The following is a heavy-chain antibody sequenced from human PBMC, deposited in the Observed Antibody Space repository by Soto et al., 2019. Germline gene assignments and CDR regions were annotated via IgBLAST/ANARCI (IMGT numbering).Heavy chain of an antibody. Sequence: EVQLVETGGGLIQPGGSLRLSCAASGFTVSSNYMSWVRQAPGKGLEWVSVIYSGGSTYYADSVKGRFTISRDNPKNTMYLQMNSLRAEDTAVYYCASTSAGYYYYGMDVWGQGTTVTVSS. V-gene: IGHV3-53*02. D-gene: IGHD3-10*01. CDR1: GFTVSSNY. J-gene: IGHJ6*02. CDR2: IYSGGST. CDR3: ASTSAGYYYYGMDV.